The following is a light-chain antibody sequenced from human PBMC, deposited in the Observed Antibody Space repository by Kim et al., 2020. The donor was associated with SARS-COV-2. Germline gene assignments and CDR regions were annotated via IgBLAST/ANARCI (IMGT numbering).Light chain of an antibody. Sequence: VSWYQQFPGTAPKHLIYDNERRRSGVPDRFSASKSGTSASLVISGLQSADEADYYCAAWDDSQSGRDICGGGTELTVL. V-gene: IGLV1-44*01. CDR2: DNE. CDR3: AAWDDSQSGRDI. J-gene: IGLJ2*01.